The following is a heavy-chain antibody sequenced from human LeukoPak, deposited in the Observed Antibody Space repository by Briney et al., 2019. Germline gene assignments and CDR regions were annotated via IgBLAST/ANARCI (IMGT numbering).Heavy chain of an antibody. CDR3: TRSDAFDI. Sequence: RGSLRLSCAASGLTFSSYSMNWGRQAPGKGLEWVSSYSTSSSHIYYADSVKGRFTISRDNAKNSLYLQMNSLRAEDTAVYYCTRSDAFDIWGQGTMVTVSS. CDR2: YSTSSSHI. V-gene: IGHV3-21*01. CDR1: GLTFSSYS. J-gene: IGHJ3*02.